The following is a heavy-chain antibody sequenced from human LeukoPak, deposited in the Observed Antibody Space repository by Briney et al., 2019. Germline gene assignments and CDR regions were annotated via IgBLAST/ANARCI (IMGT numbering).Heavy chain of an antibody. V-gene: IGHV3-74*01. CDR3: VRDWDHFDFDS. CDR2: IKGDGSHT. J-gene: IGHJ5*01. Sequence: GGSLRLSCAASGFTFRDYWMHWIRQAPGKGLVWVSRIKGDGSHTIYADSVEGRFTISRDNAKNTLYLQMKSLRVEDTALYYCVRDWDHFDFDSWGQGTLVTVSS. D-gene: IGHD1-26*01. CDR1: GFTFRDYW.